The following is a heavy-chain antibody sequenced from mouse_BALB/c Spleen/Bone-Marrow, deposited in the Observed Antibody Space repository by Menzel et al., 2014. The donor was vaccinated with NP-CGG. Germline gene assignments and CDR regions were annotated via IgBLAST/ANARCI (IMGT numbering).Heavy chain of an antibody. J-gene: IGHJ3*01. V-gene: IGHV14-3*02. CDR1: GFNIKDTH. CDR3: ARDYANTAWFAS. CDR2: IDPANGNT. D-gene: IGHD1-1*01. Sequence: EVQLVESGAELVKPGASVKLSCTPSGFNIKDTHMHRVKQRPEQGLEWIGRIDPANGNTKYDPNFQGKATITADTSSNPASLQLSGLTSGDSAVYYCARDYANTAWFASWGQGTLVTVS.